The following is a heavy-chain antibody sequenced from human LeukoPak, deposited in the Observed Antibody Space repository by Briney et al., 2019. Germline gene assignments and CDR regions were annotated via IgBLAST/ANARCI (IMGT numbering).Heavy chain of an antibody. J-gene: IGHJ6*03. CDR1: GYTFTSYD. V-gene: IGHV1-8*01. D-gene: IGHD5-18*01. CDR2: MNPNSGNT. Sequence: ASVKVSCKASGYTFTSYDINWVRQATGQGLEWMGWMNPNSGNTGYAQKFQGRVTMTRNTSISAAYMELSSLRSEDTAVYYCAVRGYSYGYYYYYYYMDVWGKGTTVTVSS. CDR3: AVRGYSYGYYYYYYYMDV.